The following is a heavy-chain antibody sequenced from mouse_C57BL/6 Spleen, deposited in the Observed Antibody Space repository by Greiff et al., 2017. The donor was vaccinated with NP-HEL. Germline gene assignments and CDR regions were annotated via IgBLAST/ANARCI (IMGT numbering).Heavy chain of an antibody. CDR2: ISNGGGST. CDR1: GFTFSDYY. D-gene: IGHD1-1*01. Sequence: EVKLMESGGGLVQPGGSLKLSCAASGFTFSDYYMYWVRQTPEKRLEWVAYISNGGGSTYYPDTVKGRFTISRDNAKNTLYLQMSRLKSEDTAMYYCARRSTVVAPYYFDYWGQGTTLTVSS. V-gene: IGHV5-12*01. J-gene: IGHJ2*01. CDR3: ARRSTVVAPYYFDY.